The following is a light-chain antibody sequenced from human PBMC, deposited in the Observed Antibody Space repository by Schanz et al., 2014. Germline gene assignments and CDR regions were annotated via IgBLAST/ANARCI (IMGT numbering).Light chain of an antibody. CDR1: SSDVGGYNY. Sequence: QSVLTQPASVSGSPGQSITISCTGTSSDVGGYNYVSWYQQHPGKAPKLMIYDVTNRPSGVSNRFSGSKSGNTASLTISGLQPEDEADYYCSSYTSDSTPLLFGGGTQLTVL. CDR3: SSYTSDSTPLL. J-gene: IGLJ3*02. V-gene: IGLV2-14*01. CDR2: DVT.